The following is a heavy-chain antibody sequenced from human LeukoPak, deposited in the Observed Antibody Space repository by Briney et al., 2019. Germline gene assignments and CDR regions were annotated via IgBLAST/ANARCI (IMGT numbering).Heavy chain of an antibody. V-gene: IGHV3-21*01. CDR2: ISSSSGYI. J-gene: IGHJ4*02. CDR1: GFTFSTHA. Sequence: NPGGSLRLSCAASGFTFSTHAMSWVRQTPGKGLEWASSISSSSGYIDYADSVKGRFTISRDNAKNSLYLQMNSLRAEDTAVYYCARGLYSGYEIYFDYWGQGTLVTVSS. D-gene: IGHD5-12*01. CDR3: ARGLYSGYEIYFDY.